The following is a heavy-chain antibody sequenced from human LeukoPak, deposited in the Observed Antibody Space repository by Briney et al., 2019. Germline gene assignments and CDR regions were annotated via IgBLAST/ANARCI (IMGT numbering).Heavy chain of an antibody. CDR1: GFTFSDYY. Sequence: GGSLRLSCAASGFTFSDYYMSWIRQAPGKGLEWLSYISRSSSHTLYADSVKGRFTVSRDNAKNSLSLNLNSMSVDDTAIYYCARVGSTGEAGTPDYWGQGTLVTVSS. J-gene: IGHJ4*02. V-gene: IGHV3-11*06. CDR2: ISRSSSHT. CDR3: ARVGSTGEAGTPDY. D-gene: IGHD6-13*01.